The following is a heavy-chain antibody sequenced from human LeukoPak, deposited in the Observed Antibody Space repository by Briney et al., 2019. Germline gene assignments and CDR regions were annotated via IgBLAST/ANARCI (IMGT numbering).Heavy chain of an antibody. CDR1: GGTFSSYA. D-gene: IGHD3-22*01. CDR3: AREDSSGQHFDY. CDR2: IIPIFGTA. J-gene: IGHJ4*02. V-gene: IGHV1-69*06. Sequence: SVKVSCKASGGTFSSYAISWVRQAPGQGLEWMGGIIPIFGTANYAQKFQGRVTITADKSTSTAYMELSSLRAEDTAVYYCAREDSSGQHFDYWGQGTLVTVSS.